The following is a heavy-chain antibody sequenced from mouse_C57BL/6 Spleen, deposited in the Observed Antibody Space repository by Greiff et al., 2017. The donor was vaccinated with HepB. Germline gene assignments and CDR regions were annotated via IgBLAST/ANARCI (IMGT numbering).Heavy chain of an antibody. V-gene: IGHV1-64*01. CDR2: IHPNSGST. Sequence: VQLQQPGAELVKPGASVKLSCQASGYTFTSYWMHWVKQRPGQGLEWIGMIHPNSGSTNYNEKFKSKATLTVDKSSSTAYMQLSSLTSEDSAVYYCARNPSSLGFAYWGQGTLVTVSA. D-gene: IGHD4-1*01. J-gene: IGHJ3*01. CDR3: ARNPSSLGFAY. CDR1: GYTFTSYW.